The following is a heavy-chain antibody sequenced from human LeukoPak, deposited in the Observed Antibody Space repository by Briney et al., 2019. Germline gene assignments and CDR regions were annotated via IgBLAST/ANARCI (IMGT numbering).Heavy chain of an antibody. CDR1: GFTFSNAW. CDR3: TTDKGGSGNPDAFDI. CDR2: IKSKTDGGTT. J-gene: IGHJ3*02. D-gene: IGHD3-10*01. V-gene: IGHV3-15*01. Sequence: GGSLRLSCAASGFTFSNAWMSWVRQAPGKGLEWVGRIKSKTDGGTTDYAAPVKGRFTISRDDSKNTLYLQMNSLKTEDTAVYYCTTDKGGSGNPDAFDIWGQGTMVTVSS.